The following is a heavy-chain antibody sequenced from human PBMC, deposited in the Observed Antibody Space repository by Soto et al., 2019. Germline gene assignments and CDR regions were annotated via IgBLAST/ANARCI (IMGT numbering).Heavy chain of an antibody. V-gene: IGHV4-39*01. J-gene: IGHJ6*03. CDR1: GGSISSSSYY. CDR3: ARSYYGSGYYYMDV. D-gene: IGHD3-10*01. Sequence: SETLSLTCTVSGGSISSSSYYWGWIRQPPGKGLEWIGSIYYSGSTYYNPSLKSRVTISVDTSKNQFSLKLSSVTAADTAVYYCARSYYGSGYYYMDVWGKGTPVTVSS. CDR2: IYYSGST.